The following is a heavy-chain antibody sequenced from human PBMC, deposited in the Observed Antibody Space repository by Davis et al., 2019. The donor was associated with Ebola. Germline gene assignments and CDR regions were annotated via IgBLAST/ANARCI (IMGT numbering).Heavy chain of an antibody. Sequence: PGGSLRLSCAASGFTFSNSWMSWVRQSPGKGLEWVANIKSDGSHIYYVDSVKGRFTISRDNAKNSLYLQMNSLRVEDTAMYYCAREMRGTADSHWGQGTLVTVSS. CDR3: AREMRGTADSH. D-gene: IGHD1/OR15-1a*01. CDR2: IKSDGSHI. J-gene: IGHJ4*02. CDR1: GFTFSNSW. V-gene: IGHV3-7*01.